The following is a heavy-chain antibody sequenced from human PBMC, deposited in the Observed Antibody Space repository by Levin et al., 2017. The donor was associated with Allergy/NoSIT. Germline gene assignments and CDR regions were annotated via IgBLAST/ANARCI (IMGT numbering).Heavy chain of an antibody. CDR3: ARGLVDCGRPTHGMDV. Sequence: PGGSLRLSCAASGLTFSTYWMYWVRQAPGRGLVWVSRINSDGSSTSYADSVKGRFTISRDNAKNTLYLQMSSLRAEDTAMYYCARGLVDCGRPTHGMDVWGQGTTVTVSS. CDR1: GLTFSTYW. D-gene: IGHD2-2*01. CDR2: INSDGSST. V-gene: IGHV3-74*01. J-gene: IGHJ6*02.